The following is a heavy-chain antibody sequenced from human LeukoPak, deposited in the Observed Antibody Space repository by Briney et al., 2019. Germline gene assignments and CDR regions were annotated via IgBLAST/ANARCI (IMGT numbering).Heavy chain of an antibody. Sequence: SQTLSLTCTVSGDSISGVYYWSWIRQPPGKGLEWIGYIYYSGSTNYNPSLKSRVTISVDTSKNQFSLKLSSVTAADTAVYYCARVGSYGYDYWGQGTLVTVSS. CDR1: GDSISGVYY. J-gene: IGHJ4*02. CDR2: IYYSGST. V-gene: IGHV4-61*08. CDR3: ARVGSYGYDY. D-gene: IGHD5-18*01.